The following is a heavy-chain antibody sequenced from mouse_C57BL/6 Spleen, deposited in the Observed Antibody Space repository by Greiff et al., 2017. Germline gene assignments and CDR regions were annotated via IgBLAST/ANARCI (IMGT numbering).Heavy chain of an antibody. CDR2: IYPRSGNT. CDR3: ARGTTVVAPGGRYFDY. Sequence: QVQLKESGAELARPGASVKLSCKASGYTFTSYGISWVKQRTGQGLEWIGEIYPRSGNTYYNEKCKGKATLTADKSSSTAYMELRSLTSEDSAVYFCARGTTVVAPGGRYFDYWGQGTTLTVSS. V-gene: IGHV1-81*01. CDR1: GYTFTSYG. J-gene: IGHJ2*01. D-gene: IGHD1-1*01.